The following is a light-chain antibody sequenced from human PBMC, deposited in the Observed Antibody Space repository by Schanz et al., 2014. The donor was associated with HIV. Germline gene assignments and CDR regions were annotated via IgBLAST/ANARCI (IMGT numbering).Light chain of an antibody. J-gene: IGKJ1*01. CDR2: GAS. V-gene: IGKV3-20*01. CDR3: QYYGSPPWT. CDR1: QSVGIN. Sequence: EIVLTQSPGTLSLSPGERATLSCRASQSVGINLAWYQQKPGQPPRLLISGASTRATNIPAKFSGSGSGTDFTLTISGVEPEDYAVYYCQYYGSPPWTFGQGTKVEI.